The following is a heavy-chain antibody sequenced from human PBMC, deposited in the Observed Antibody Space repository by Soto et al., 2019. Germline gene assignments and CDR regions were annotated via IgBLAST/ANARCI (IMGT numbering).Heavy chain of an antibody. J-gene: IGHJ6*02. CDR1: GYSFTTYW. D-gene: IGHD7-27*01. Sequence: GESLKISCKGSGYSFTTYWIAWVRQMPGKGLEWMGIIHPGDSDTRYSPSFQGQVTISADKSIRTAFLQWSSLKATDTAMYYCARSLWAQYYYGMDVWGQGTTVTVSS. V-gene: IGHV5-51*01. CDR2: IHPGDSDT. CDR3: ARSLWAQYYYGMDV.